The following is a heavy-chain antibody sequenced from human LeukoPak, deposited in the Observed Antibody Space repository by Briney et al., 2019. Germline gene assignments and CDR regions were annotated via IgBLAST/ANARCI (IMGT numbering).Heavy chain of an antibody. D-gene: IGHD3-10*01. CDR1: GYTFTDCY. V-gene: IGHV1-2*02. CDR2: INPNSGGT. J-gene: IGHJ4*02. Sequence: ASVKVSCKASGYTFTDCYIHWVRQAPGQGLEGMGWINPNSGGTNYAQKFQDRVTMTRDASISTAYTELSSLRSDDTALYYCARRGSANYYNVYYFDYWSQGTLVTVSS. CDR3: ARRGSANYYNVYYFDY.